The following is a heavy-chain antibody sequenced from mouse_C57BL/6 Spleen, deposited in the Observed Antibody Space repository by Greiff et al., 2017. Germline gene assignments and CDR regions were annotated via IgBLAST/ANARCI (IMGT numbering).Heavy chain of an antibody. CDR1: GYTFTSYW. J-gene: IGHJ3*01. V-gene: IGHV1-69*01. CDR2: IDPSDSYT. D-gene: IGHD1-1*01. CDR3: ARPTTGAWFAY. Sequence: VQLQQPGAELVMPGASVKLSCKASGYTFTSYWMHWVKQRPGQGLEWIGEIDPSDSYTNYNQKFKGKSTLTVDKSSSTAYMQLSSLTSEDSAVYYCARPTTGAWFAYWGQGTLVTVSA.